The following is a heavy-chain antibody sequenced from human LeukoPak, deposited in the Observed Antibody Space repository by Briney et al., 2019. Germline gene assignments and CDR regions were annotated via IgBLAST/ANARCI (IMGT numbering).Heavy chain of an antibody. CDR2: INPNSGGT. CDR3: ARDSPSEYYYGSESYGTYFDY. Sequence: ASVKVSCKASRYTFTGYYMHWVRQAPGQGLEWMGWINPNSGGTNYAQKFQGRVTMTRDTSISTAYMELSRLRSDDTAVYYCARDSPSEYYYGSESYGTYFDYWGQRTLVTVSS. J-gene: IGHJ4*02. V-gene: IGHV1-2*02. D-gene: IGHD3-10*01. CDR1: RYTFTGYY.